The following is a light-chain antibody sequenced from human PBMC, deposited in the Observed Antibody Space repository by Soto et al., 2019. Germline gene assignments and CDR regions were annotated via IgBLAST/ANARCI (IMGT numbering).Light chain of an antibody. J-gene: IGKJ1*01. V-gene: IGKV3-20*01. CDR1: QSFRGL. Sequence: EVVLTHSPVTLSLSPGERATLSCRASQSFRGLLAWYQQKPGQAPRLLIYDAYNRATGIPPRFSGSGSGTDFTLTISRLEPEDFAVYYCQQYGSSGTFGQGTKVDIK. CDR3: QQYGSSGT. CDR2: DAY.